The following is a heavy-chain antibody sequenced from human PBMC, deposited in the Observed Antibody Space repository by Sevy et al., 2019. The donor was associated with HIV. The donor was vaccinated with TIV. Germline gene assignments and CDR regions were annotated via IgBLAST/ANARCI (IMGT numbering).Heavy chain of an antibody. CDR3: ARDQTTIPRALDS. J-gene: IGHJ4*02. Sequence: SETLSLTCKVSGGSTSSYYWTWIRQPPGKGLEWLAYIYYSGTTTYNPSLKSRLAISLDTSKNQLSLKLSSVTAADTAIYYCARDQTTIPRALDSWGQGILVTVSS. V-gene: IGHV4-59*01. CDR2: IYYSGTT. D-gene: IGHD2-2*02. CDR1: GGSTSSYY.